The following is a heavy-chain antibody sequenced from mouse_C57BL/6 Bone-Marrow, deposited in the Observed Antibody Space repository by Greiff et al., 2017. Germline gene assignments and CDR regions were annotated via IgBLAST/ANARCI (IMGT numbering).Heavy chain of an antibody. J-gene: IGHJ1*03. V-gene: IGHV1-63*01. CDR2: IYPGGGYA. CDR3: ARERHYYGSSSDWYFDV. D-gene: IGHD1-1*01. CDR1: GYTFTNYW. Sequence: QVQLQQSGAELVRPGTSVKMSCKASGYTFTNYWIGWAKQRPGHGLEWIGDIYPGGGYANYNEKFKGKGTLNADKSSSTDYMQFSSRPSEDSAIYYCARERHYYGSSSDWYFDVWGTGTTVTVSS.